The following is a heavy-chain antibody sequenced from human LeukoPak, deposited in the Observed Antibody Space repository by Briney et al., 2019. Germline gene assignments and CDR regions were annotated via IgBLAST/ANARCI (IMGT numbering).Heavy chain of an antibody. CDR2: ISGSGGST. CDR1: GFTFSSYA. V-gene: IGHV3-23*01. D-gene: IGHD4-17*01. CDR3: ATFKGTVNTY. Sequence: VWSLRLSCAASGFTFSSYAVSWVREAPGKGLEWVSAISGSGGSTYYADSVKGRFTISRDNSKNTLYLQMNSLRAEDTAVYYCATFKGTVNTYWGQGTLVTVSS. J-gene: IGHJ4*02.